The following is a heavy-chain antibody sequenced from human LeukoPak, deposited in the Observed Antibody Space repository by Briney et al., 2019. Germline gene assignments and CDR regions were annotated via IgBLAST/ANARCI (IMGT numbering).Heavy chain of an antibody. CDR2: INPNSGGT. CDR3: ARGGDSSSWQYYYYYYYMDV. Sequence: ASVKVSCKASGYTFTGYYMHWVRQAPGQGLEWMGWINPNSGGTNYAQKFQGRVTMARDTSISTAYMELSRLRSDDTAVYYCARGGDSSSWQYYYYYYYMDVWGKGTTVTVSS. V-gene: IGHV1-2*02. D-gene: IGHD6-13*01. J-gene: IGHJ6*03. CDR1: GYTFTGYY.